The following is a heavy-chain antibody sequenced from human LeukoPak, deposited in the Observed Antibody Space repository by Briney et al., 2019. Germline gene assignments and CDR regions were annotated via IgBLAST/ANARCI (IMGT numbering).Heavy chain of an antibody. V-gene: IGHV3-7*01. CDR1: GFTFTNFW. CDR3: AGRDSARNPWAY. Sequence: GGSLRLSCAASGFTFTNFWMNWIRRAPGRGLEWVANIRPDGSEQFYLDSVKGRFTISRDNAKNSVYLQMSSLKADDTAVYYCAGRDSARNPWAYWGQGTLVTVST. J-gene: IGHJ4*02. D-gene: IGHD4-11*01. CDR2: IRPDGSEQ.